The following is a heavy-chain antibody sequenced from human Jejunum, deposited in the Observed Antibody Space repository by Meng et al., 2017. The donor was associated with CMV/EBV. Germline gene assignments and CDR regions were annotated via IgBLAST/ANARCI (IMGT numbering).Heavy chain of an antibody. D-gene: IGHD1-7*01. CDR3: ARVSEWNYGFDP. CDR2: ISSDGRVT. J-gene: IGHJ5*02. V-gene: IGHV3-74*03. Sequence: ASGFTFSDSWMPWARPVPGKGLVWVSRISSDGRVTTYADSVKGRFTISRDNAENTLYLQMTSLRADDTALYYCARVSEWNYGFDPWGQGTLVTVSS. CDR1: GFTFSDSW.